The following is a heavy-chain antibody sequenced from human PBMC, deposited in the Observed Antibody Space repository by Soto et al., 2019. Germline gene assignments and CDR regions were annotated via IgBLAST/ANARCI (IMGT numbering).Heavy chain of an antibody. CDR2: ISAYNGNT. CDR1: GYTFTSYG. J-gene: IGHJ5*02. V-gene: IGHV1-18*01. CDR3: ARLEDIVVVPAAIGVGLGSWFDP. Sequence: ASVKVSCKASGYTFTSYGISWVRQAPGQGLEWMGWISAYNGNTNYAQKLQGRVTMTTDTSTSTAYMELRSLRSDDTAVYYCARLEDIVVVPAAIGVGLGSWFDPWGQGTLVTVSS. D-gene: IGHD2-2*02.